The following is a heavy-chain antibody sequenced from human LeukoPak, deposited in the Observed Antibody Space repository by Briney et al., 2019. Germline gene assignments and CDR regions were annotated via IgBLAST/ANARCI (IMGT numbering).Heavy chain of an antibody. CDR3: AKGYSSSSKVRYMDV. D-gene: IGHD6-6*01. V-gene: IGHV3-30*02. CDR2: IRYDGSNK. CDR1: GFTFSSYG. Sequence: SGGSLRLSCAASGFTFSSYGMHWVRQAPGKGLEWVAFIRYDGSNKYYADSVKGRFTISRDNSKNTLYLQMNSLRAEDTAVYYCAKGYSSSSKVRYMDVWGKGTTVTVSS. J-gene: IGHJ6*03.